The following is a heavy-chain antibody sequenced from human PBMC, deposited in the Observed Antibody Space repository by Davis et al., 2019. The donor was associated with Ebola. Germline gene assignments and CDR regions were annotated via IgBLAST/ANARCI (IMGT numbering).Heavy chain of an antibody. Sequence: PSETLSLTCTVSGGSISSGGYYWSWIRQHPGKGLEWIGYIYYSGSTYYNPSLKSRVTISVDTSKNQFSLKLSSVTAADTAVYYCARHAGDGYPGVLIDYWGQGTLVTVSS. CDR2: IYYSGST. D-gene: IGHD2-2*03. CDR3: ARHAGDGYPGVLIDY. CDR1: GGSISSGGYY. J-gene: IGHJ4*02. V-gene: IGHV4-31*03.